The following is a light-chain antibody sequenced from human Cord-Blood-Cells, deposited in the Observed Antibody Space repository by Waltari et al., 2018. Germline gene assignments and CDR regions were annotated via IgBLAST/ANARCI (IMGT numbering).Light chain of an antibody. V-gene: IGKV1-33*01. CDR2: DAS. CDR1: QDISNY. J-gene: IGKJ4*02. Sequence: LQITPSSSSLSSSVGDRIHITCQASQDISNYLNWYQQKPGKAPKLLIYDASNLETGVPSRFSGSGSGTDFTLTISSLQPDDIATYYCQQYDNHPLTFGGGTKVEIK. CDR3: QQYDNHPLT.